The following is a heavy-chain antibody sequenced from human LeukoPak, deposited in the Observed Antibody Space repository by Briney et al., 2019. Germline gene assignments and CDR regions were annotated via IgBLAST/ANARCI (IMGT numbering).Heavy chain of an antibody. CDR3: ARDSYYDSSGYYSSEYFQH. D-gene: IGHD3-22*01. Sequence: GASVKVSCKASGYTFTGYYMHWVRQAPGQGLEWMGWINPNTGGTHYAQKFQGRVTMTRDTSISTAYMELSRLRSDDTAVYYCARDSYYDSSGYYSSEYFQHWGQGTLVTVSS. J-gene: IGHJ1*01. CDR1: GYTFTGYY. CDR2: INPNTGGT. V-gene: IGHV1-2*02.